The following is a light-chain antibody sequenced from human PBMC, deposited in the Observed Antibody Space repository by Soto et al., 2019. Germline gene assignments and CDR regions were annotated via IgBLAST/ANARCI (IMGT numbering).Light chain of an antibody. CDR3: QQYNNWPPFT. CDR1: QSVSSN. CDR2: GAS. Sequence: EIVMTQSPATLSVSPGERATLSCSASQSVSSNLAWYQQKPGQAPRLLIYGASTRATGIPGRFSGSGSGTEFTLTISSRQSEDFALYYCQQYNNWPPFTFGPGTKEDI. J-gene: IGKJ3*01. V-gene: IGKV3-15*01.